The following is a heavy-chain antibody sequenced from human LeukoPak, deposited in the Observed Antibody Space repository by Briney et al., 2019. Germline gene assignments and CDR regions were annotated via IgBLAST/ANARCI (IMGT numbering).Heavy chain of an antibody. D-gene: IGHD3-16*01. CDR3: ARRSYDYVWGSFQLGYYFDY. CDR1: GGSFSGYY. J-gene: IGHJ4*02. Sequence: SETLSLTCAVYGGSFSGYYWSWIRQPPGKGLEWIGEINHSGSTNYNPSLKSRVTISVDTSKNQFSLKLSSVTAADTAVYYCARRSYDYVWGSFQLGYYFDYWGQGTLVTVSS. V-gene: IGHV4-34*01. CDR2: INHSGST.